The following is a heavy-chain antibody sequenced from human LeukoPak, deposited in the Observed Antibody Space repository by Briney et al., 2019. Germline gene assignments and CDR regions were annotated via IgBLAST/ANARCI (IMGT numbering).Heavy chain of an antibody. J-gene: IGHJ4*02. Sequence: GGSLRLSCAASGFTVSSNYMHWVRQAPGKGLEWVAFIRYDGSNKYYADSVKGRFTISRDNSKNTLYLQMNSLRAEDTAVYYCAKRAPYYYGSGTEGVVYYWGQGTLVTVSS. V-gene: IGHV3-30*02. CDR2: IRYDGSNK. CDR1: GFTVSSNY. D-gene: IGHD3-10*01. CDR3: AKRAPYYYGSGTEGVVYY.